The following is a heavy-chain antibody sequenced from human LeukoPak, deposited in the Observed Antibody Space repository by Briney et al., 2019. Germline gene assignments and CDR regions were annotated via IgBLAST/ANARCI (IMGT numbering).Heavy chain of an antibody. V-gene: IGHV3-33*01. Sequence: PGGSLRLSCAAPGFTFSSYGMHWVRQAPGKGLEWVAVIWYDGSNKYYADSVKGRFTISRDNSKNTLYLQMSSLRAEDTAVYYCARTDSSGWFDYWGQGTLVTVSS. CDR3: ARTDSSGWFDY. J-gene: IGHJ5*01. CDR1: GFTFSSYG. D-gene: IGHD6-19*01. CDR2: IWYDGSNK.